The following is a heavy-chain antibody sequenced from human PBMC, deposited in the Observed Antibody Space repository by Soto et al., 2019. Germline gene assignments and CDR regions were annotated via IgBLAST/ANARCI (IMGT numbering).Heavy chain of an antibody. D-gene: IGHD2-2*01. CDR3: VISQGSSTSLEIYYYYYYGMDV. J-gene: IGHJ6*02. CDR1: AGTFGSYA. Sequence: QVQLVQSGAEVKKPGSSVKVSCKASAGTFGSYAISWVRQAPGQGLEWMGGIIPIPGTANYAQKFQGRVTIAADESTSTGYMELRSLRSEHTAVYYCVISQGSSTSLEIYYYYYYGMDVWGQGTTVTVSS. V-gene: IGHV1-69*01. CDR2: IIPIPGTA.